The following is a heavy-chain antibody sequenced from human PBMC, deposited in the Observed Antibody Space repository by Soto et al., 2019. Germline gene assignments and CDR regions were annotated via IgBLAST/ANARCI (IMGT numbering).Heavy chain of an antibody. CDR1: GGSTSSGDYY. J-gene: IGHJ6*02. V-gene: IGHV4-30-4*01. Sequence: SETLSLTCTVSGGSTSSGDYYWSWIRQPPGKGLEWIGYIYYSGSTYYNPSLKSRVTISVDTSKNQFSLKLSSVTAADTAVYYCARGGGGYCSGGSCRPYYYYYGMDVWGQGTTVTVSS. CDR2: IYYSGST. CDR3: ARGGGGYCSGGSCRPYYYYYGMDV. D-gene: IGHD2-15*01.